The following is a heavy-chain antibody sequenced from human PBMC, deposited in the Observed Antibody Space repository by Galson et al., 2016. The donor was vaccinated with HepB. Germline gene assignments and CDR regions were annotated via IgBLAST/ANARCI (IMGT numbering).Heavy chain of an antibody. J-gene: IGHJ4*02. CDR3: ARLSLVSAGTVDY. CDR1: GITFSSYW. Sequence: SLRLSCAASGITFSSYWMHWVRQAPGKGLVWVSHIKNDGTTTNYADSVRGRFIISRDNAKNTLYLQMNSLRAEDTAVYYCARLSLVSAGTVDYWGQGTLVVVSS. V-gene: IGHV3-74*01. CDR2: IKNDGTTT. D-gene: IGHD6-19*01.